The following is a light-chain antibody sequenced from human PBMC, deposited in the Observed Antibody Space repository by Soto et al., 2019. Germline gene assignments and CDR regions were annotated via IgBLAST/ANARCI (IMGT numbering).Light chain of an antibody. Sequence: QSVLTQSSSASASLGSSVKLTCTLSSGHSSYIIAWHQQQPGKAPRYLMKLEGSGSYNKGSGVPDRFSGSSSGADRYLTISNLQFEDEADYYCETWDSNTRVFRGGTKLTVL. CDR1: SGHSSYI. CDR3: ETWDSNTRV. J-gene: IGLJ2*01. CDR2: LEGSGSY. V-gene: IGLV4-60*02.